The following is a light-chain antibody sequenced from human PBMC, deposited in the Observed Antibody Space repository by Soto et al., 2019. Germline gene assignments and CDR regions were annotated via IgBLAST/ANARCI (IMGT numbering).Light chain of an antibody. J-gene: IGKJ1*01. Sequence: DIQMTQSPSSLSASVGDRVTITCRASQNIDNYLNWYQQKPGKAPKLLIHAASSFQSGVPSRFSGSGYGTDFTLTINSLQHEDFESYYCQQSYSAPWTFGQGTKVEIK. CDR3: QQSYSAPWT. V-gene: IGKV1-39*01. CDR1: QNIDNY. CDR2: AAS.